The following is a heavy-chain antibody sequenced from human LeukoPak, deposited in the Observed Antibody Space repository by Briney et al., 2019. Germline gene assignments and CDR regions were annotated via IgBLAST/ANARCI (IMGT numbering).Heavy chain of an antibody. CDR2: ISYDGSNK. J-gene: IGHJ4*02. Sequence: GGSLRLSCAASGFTFSSYAMHWVRQAPGKGLEWVAVISYDGSNKYYADSVKGRFTISRDNSKNTLYLQMNSLRAKDTAVYYCARDRGYYDSSGLVDYWGQGTLVTVSS. CDR3: ARDRGYYDSSGLVDY. V-gene: IGHV3-30-3*01. CDR1: GFTFSSYA. D-gene: IGHD3-22*01.